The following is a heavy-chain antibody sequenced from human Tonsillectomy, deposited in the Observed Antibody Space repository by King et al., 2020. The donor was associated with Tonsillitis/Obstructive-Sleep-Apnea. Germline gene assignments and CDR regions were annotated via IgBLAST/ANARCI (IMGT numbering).Heavy chain of an antibody. V-gene: IGHV3-23*04. Sequence: VQLVESGGGLVQPGGSLRLSCAASGFTFSSYAMSWVRQAPGKGLEWVSAISGSGGSTYYADSVKGRFTISRDNSKNTLYLQMNSLIAEDTAVYYCAKKPHEYYGSGSYYDYWGQGTLVTVSS. D-gene: IGHD3-10*01. CDR3: AKKPHEYYGSGSYYDY. J-gene: IGHJ4*02. CDR2: ISGSGGST. CDR1: GFTFSSYA.